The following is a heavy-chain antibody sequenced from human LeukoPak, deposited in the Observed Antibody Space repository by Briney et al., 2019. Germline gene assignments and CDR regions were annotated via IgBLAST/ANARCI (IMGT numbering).Heavy chain of an antibody. CDR2: ISSSSSYI. D-gene: IGHD1-26*01. V-gene: IGHV3-21*04. CDR3: AKFPIVGGSDI. Sequence: GGSLRLSCAASGFTFSSYSMNWVRKAPGKGLEWVSSISSSSSYIYYADSVKGRFTISRDNSKNTLYLQMNSLRAEDTAVYYCAKFPIVGGSDIWGQGTMVTVSS. J-gene: IGHJ3*02. CDR1: GFTFSSYS.